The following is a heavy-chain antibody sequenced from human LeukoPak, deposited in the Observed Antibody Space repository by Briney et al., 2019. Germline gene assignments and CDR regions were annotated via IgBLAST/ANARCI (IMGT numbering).Heavy chain of an antibody. CDR1: GYSISSGYY. Sequence: PSETLSLTCAVSGYSISSGYYWGWIRQPPGKGLEWIGSIYHSGSTYYNPSLKSRVTISVDTSKNQFSLKLSSVTAADTAVYYCARVRTTVAPYYFDYWGQGTLVTVSS. D-gene: IGHD4-23*01. CDR3: ARVRTTVAPYYFDY. CDR2: IYHSGST. V-gene: IGHV4-38-2*01. J-gene: IGHJ4*02.